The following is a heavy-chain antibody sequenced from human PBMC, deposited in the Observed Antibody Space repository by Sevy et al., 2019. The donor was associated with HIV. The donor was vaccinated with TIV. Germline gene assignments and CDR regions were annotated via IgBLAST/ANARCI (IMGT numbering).Heavy chain of an antibody. CDR2: IYYSGST. J-gene: IGHJ4*02. CDR3: ASTYYYDSSGLDY. CDR1: DGSISSGGYY. Sequence: SETLSLTCTVSDGSISSGGYYWSWIRQHPGKGLEWIGYIYYSGSTYYNPSLKSRVTISVDTSKNQFSLKLSSVTAADTAVYYCASTYYYDSSGLDYWGQGTLVTVSS. D-gene: IGHD3-22*01. V-gene: IGHV4-31*03.